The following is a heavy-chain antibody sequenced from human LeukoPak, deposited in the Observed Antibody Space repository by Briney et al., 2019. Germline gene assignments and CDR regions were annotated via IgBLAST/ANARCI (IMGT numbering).Heavy chain of an antibody. CDR1: GDTVSSYY. CDR2: IYTSGSS. D-gene: IGHD4/OR15-4a*01. CDR3: ARGHYGGPHYFDY. Sequence: SETLSLTCTVSGDTVSSYYWSWIRQAAGKGLEWIGRIYTSGSSNYSPSLKSRVTMSVDTSKNQFSLKLRSVTAADTAVYYCARGHYGGPHYFDYWGQGTLVTVSS. J-gene: IGHJ4*02. V-gene: IGHV4-4*07.